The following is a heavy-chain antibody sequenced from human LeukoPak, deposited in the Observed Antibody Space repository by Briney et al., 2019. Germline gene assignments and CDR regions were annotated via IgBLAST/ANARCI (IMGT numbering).Heavy chain of an antibody. D-gene: IGHD3-22*01. CDR1: GGSFSGYY. J-gene: IGHJ4*02. Sequence: PSETLSLTCAVYGGSFSGYYWSWIRQPPGKGLEWIGEINHSGSTYYNPSLKSRVTISVDTSKNQFSLKLSSVTAADTAVYYCARVDSSGYYSLYWGQGTLVTVSS. CDR3: ARVDSSGYYSLY. V-gene: IGHV4-34*01. CDR2: INHSGST.